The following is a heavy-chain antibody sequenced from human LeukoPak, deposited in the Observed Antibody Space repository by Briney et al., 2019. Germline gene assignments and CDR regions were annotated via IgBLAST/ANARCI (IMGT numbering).Heavy chain of an antibody. V-gene: IGHV6-1*01. D-gene: IGHD3-22*01. Sequence: SQTLSLTCAISGDSVSSNSAAWNWIRQSPSRGLEWLGRTYYRSKSSNDYAVSVKSRITINPDTSRNQFSLQLNSVTPEDTAVYYCARYYYDSRGYYYYYFDYWGQGTLVTVSS. CDR3: ARYYYDSRGYYYYYFDY. J-gene: IGHJ4*02. CDR1: GDSVSSNSAA. CDR2: TYYRSKSSN.